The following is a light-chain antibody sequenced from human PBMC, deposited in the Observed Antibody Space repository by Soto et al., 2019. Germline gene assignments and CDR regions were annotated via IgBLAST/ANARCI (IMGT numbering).Light chain of an antibody. CDR1: QSVSFY. J-gene: IGKJ1*01. Sequence: EVVLTQSPATLSSSPGERATLSCRASQSVSFYFAWYQQKPGQAPRLLIYGASTRAPGIPARFSGSGSGTEFTLTISSLQSEDFAIYYCQHYNNWPPWTFGQGTKVEIK. CDR2: GAS. V-gene: IGKV3-15*01. CDR3: QHYNNWPPWT.